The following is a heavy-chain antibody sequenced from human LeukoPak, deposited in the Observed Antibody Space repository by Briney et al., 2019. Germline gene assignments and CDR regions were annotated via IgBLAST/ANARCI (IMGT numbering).Heavy chain of an antibody. CDR1: GFTFSSYA. Sequence: GGSLGLSCAASGFTFSSYAMHWVRQAPGKGLEWVAVISYDGSNKYYADSVKGRFTISRDNSKNTLYLQMNSLRAEDTAVYYCARDLTVDTAMDGFYGWGQGTLVTVSS. D-gene: IGHD5-18*01. CDR3: ARDLTVDTAMDGFYG. J-gene: IGHJ4*02. CDR2: ISYDGSNK. V-gene: IGHV3-30-3*01.